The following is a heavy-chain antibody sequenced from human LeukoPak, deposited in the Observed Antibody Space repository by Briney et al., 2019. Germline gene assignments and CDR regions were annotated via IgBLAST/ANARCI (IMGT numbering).Heavy chain of an antibody. V-gene: IGHV3-23*01. Sequence: GGSLRLSCAASGFTVSGFAMIWVRRTPGKGLEWVSGISGSGDNTLYADSVKGRFTISRDNSKNTLYLEMNSLRAEDTAIYYCAKMKGHPLPKYYMDVWGQGTTVTVS. CDR1: GFTVSGFA. J-gene: IGHJ6*03. CDR2: ISGSGDNT. CDR3: AKMKGHPLPKYYMDV.